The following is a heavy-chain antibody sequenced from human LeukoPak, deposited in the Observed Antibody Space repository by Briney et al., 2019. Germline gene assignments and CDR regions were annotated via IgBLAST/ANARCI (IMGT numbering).Heavy chain of an antibody. CDR1: GGSFSVYY. CDR2: INHSGST. D-gene: IGHD2-15*01. J-gene: IGHJ6*03. Sequence: PSQTLSLTCAVDGGSFSVYYWSWIRQPPGKGLEWIGEINHSGSTNYNPSLKSRVTISVDTSKNQFSLKLSSVPAADTAVYYCARHGYCSGGSCYSGWRYYYYYYMDVWGKGTTVTIS. V-gene: IGHV4-34*01. CDR3: ARHGYCSGGSCYSGWRYYYYYYMDV.